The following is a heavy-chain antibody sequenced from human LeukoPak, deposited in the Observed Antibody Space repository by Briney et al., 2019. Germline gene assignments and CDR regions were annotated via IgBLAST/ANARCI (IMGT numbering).Heavy chain of an antibody. V-gene: IGHV1-18*01. CDR3: ASITMVRGVPTP. J-gene: IGHJ4*02. Sequence: ASVKVSCKASGYTFTSYGISWVRQAPGQGLEWMGWISAYNGNTNYAQKFQGRVTMTRDTSISTAYMQLSRLRSDDTAVYYCASITMVRGVPTPWGQGTLVTVSS. D-gene: IGHD3-10*01. CDR1: GYTFTSYG. CDR2: ISAYNGNT.